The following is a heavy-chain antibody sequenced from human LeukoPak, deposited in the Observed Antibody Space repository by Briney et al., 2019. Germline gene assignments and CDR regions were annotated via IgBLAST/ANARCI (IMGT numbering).Heavy chain of an antibody. J-gene: IGHJ4*02. D-gene: IGHD3-22*01. CDR3: AKVSYDSSGYYYFDY. Sequence: GGSLRLSCAASGFRFSDFTMTWVRQAPGKGPEWVSAIGGRGTSTYYPDSLGGRFTISRDNSKDMLYLQMNSLRVEDTAVYYCAKVSYDSSGYYYFDYWGQGTLVTVSS. CDR2: IGGRGTST. V-gene: IGHV3-23*01. CDR1: GFRFSDFT.